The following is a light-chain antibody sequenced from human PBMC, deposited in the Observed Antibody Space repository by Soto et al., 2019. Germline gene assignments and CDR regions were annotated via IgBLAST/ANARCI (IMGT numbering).Light chain of an antibody. CDR3: QQYGSSPYT. CDR2: RAS. Sequence: EIVLTQSPGTLSLSPGERATLSCRASQSVSSSYLAWYQQKTGQAPRLLIYRASSRATGIPDRFSGSGSGTDFTLTISRLEPEDSAVYYCQQYGSSPYTFGQGTKLEIK. J-gene: IGKJ2*01. V-gene: IGKV3-20*01. CDR1: QSVSSSY.